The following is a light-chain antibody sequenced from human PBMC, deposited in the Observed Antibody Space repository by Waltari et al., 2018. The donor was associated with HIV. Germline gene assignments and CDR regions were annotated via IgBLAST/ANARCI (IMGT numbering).Light chain of an antibody. V-gene: IGLV2-14*01. Sequence: QSALTQPASVSGSPGQSITISCTGTSSDVGGYNYVSWYQQHPGKAPKLMIYDVSNRPSGVSNRFSGSKSGYTASLTISGLQAEDEAYYYCSSYTSSSTPYVFGTGTKVTVL. CDR1: SSDVGGYNY. CDR3: SSYTSSSTPYV. J-gene: IGLJ1*01. CDR2: DVS.